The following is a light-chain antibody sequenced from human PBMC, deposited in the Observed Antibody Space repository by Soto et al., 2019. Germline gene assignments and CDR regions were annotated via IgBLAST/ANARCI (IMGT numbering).Light chain of an antibody. CDR1: QSISSY. CDR3: RQSYSTPWT. V-gene: IGKV1-39*01. CDR2: AAS. Sequence: DIQMTHSPSSLSASVGDRVTITCRASQSISSYLNCYQQKPGKAPKLLMYAASSLQSGGPSRFSGSGSGTDFTLTISSLQPEDVATYYCRQSYSTPWTFGQGTKVDIK. J-gene: IGKJ1*01.